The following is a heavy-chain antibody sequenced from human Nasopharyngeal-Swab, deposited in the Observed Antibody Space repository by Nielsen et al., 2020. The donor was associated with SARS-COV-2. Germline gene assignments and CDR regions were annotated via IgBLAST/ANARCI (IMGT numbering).Heavy chain of an antibody. D-gene: IGHD3-10*01. Sequence: GESLKISCVASEFTFRDYWMSWVRQAPAKGLEWAASIKQDGSEKNYVDSVKGRFTISRDNAKNSLFLQMDSLRTEDTAFYYCARVGGRTSPMGSWGQGTLVTVSS. CDR2: IKQDGSEK. J-gene: IGHJ4*02. V-gene: IGHV3-7*01. CDR1: EFTFRDYW. CDR3: ARVGGRTSPMGS.